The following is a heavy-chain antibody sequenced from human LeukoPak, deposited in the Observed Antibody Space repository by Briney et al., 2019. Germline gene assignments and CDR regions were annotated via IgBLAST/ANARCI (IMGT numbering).Heavy chain of an antibody. D-gene: IGHD2-15*01. CDR1: GFTFDDYA. CDR3: AKEAKLGDYVDY. V-gene: IGHV3-9*01. J-gene: IGHJ4*02. CDR2: ISWNSGSI. Sequence: GGSLRLSCAASGFTFDDYAMHWVRQAPGKGLEWVSGISWNSGSIGYADSVKGRLTISRDNAKNSLYLQMNSLRAEDTALYYCAKEAKLGDYVDYWGQGTLVTVSS.